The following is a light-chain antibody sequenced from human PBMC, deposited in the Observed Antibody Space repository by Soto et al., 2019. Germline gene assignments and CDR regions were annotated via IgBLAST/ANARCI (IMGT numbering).Light chain of an antibody. CDR3: SSYTTSNTRQIV. Sequence: QSALTQPASVSGSPGQSITISCTGTSRDVGGYNYVSWYQHHPGKAPKLMIFDVSNRPSGVSNRFSGSKSGNTASLTISGLQPEDEADYYCSSYTTSNTRQIVFGTGTKVTV. V-gene: IGLV2-14*03. J-gene: IGLJ1*01. CDR2: DVS. CDR1: SRDVGGYNY.